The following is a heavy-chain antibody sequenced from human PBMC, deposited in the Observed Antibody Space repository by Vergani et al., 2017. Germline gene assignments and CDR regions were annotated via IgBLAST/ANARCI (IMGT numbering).Heavy chain of an antibody. Sequence: QVQLQESGPGLVKPSGTLSLTCAVSGGSISSSNWWSWVRQPPGKGLEWIGEIYHSGSTNSNPSLKSRVTISVDTSKNQFSLKLSSVTAADTAVYYCARAYCSGGSCYSRRYFDYWGQGTLVTVSS. D-gene: IGHD2-15*01. CDR2: IYHSGST. CDR1: GGSISSSNW. J-gene: IGHJ4*02. V-gene: IGHV4-4*02. CDR3: ARAYCSGGSCYSRRYFDY.